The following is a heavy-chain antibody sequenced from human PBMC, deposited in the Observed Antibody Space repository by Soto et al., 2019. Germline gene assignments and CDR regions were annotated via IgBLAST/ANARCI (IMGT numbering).Heavy chain of an antibody. CDR3: ARIPAASTFLDY. J-gene: IGHJ4*02. V-gene: IGHV4-61*01. CDR1: GFSVSSGSYY. D-gene: IGHD6-25*01. Sequence: SETLSLTCTFSGFSVSSGSYYWSWIRQPPGKGLECIGYIYYSGSTNYNPSLKGRVTISVDTSKNQVVLTMTNMDPVDTATYYCARIPAASTFLDYWGPGTLVTVSS. CDR2: IYYSGST.